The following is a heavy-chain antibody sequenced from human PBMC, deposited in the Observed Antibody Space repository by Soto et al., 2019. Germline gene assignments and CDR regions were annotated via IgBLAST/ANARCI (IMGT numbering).Heavy chain of an antibody. Sequence: QVQLQESGPGLVKPSQTLSLTCTVSGGSVRRGNYYWSWIRQFPGKGLEWIGYISNSGRTHYNPSLMSRITILVDTSMNQFFLELSSVTAADTALYYCARADYATGSYYPDYWGQGTLVTVSS. CDR3: ARADYATGSYYPDY. CDR1: GGSVRRGNYY. V-gene: IGHV4-31*03. CDR2: ISNSGRT. J-gene: IGHJ4*02. D-gene: IGHD3-10*01.